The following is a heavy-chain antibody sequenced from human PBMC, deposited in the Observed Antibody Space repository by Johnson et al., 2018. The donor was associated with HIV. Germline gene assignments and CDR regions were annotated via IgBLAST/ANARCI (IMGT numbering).Heavy chain of an antibody. V-gene: IGHV3-30-3*02. CDR3: AKSIAAAGTNAFDI. D-gene: IGHD6-13*01. J-gene: IGHJ3*02. CDR2: ISYDGSNK. Sequence: QVQLVESGGGVVQPGRSLRLSCAASGFTFSNYAMHWVRQAPGKGLEWVAVISYDGSNKYYADSVKGRFTISRDNSKNTLYLQMNSLRVEDTAVYYCAKSIAAAGTNAFDIWGQGTMVTVSS. CDR1: GFTFSNYA.